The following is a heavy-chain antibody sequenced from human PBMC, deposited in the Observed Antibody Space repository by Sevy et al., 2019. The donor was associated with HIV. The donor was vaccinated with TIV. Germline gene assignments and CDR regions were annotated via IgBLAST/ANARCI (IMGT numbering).Heavy chain of an antibody. CDR2: FSFGCGRI. D-gene: IGHD2-15*01. Sequence: GGSLRLSCEASGFTFSKYSMSWVRQAPGKGLEWVSTFSFGCGRINYADSVKGRFTISRDDSKNTLYLQMNSLRAEDTAVYYCALAGCPKPHDYWGQGTLVTDSS. J-gene: IGHJ4*02. V-gene: IGHV3-23*01. CDR3: ALAGCPKPHDY. CDR1: GFTFSKYS.